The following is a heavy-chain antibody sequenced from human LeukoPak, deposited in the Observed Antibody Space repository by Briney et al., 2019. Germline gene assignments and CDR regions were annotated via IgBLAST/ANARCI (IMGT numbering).Heavy chain of an antibody. CDR3: ARGRAARYFQH. J-gene: IGHJ1*01. CDR2: INHSGST. Sequence: SETLSLTCAVYGGSFSGYYWSWIRQPPGKGLEWIGEINHSGSTNYNPSLKSRVTISVDTSKNQFSLKLSSVTAADTAVYYCARGRAARYFQHWGQGTLVTVSS. V-gene: IGHV4-34*01. CDR1: GGSFSGYY. D-gene: IGHD6-13*01.